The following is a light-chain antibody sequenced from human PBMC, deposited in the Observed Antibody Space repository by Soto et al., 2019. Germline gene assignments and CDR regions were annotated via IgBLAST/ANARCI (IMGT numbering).Light chain of an antibody. J-gene: IGKJ2*01. V-gene: IGKV3-15*01. CDR1: QSVSSN. CDR2: GAS. CDR3: QQYNNWPPYT. Sequence: EIVMTQSPATLSVSPGERATLSCRASQSVSSNLAWYQQKPGQAPRLLIYGASTRATGIPARFSGSGSGTEFTLTHSNLQSEDFAVYYCQQYNNWPPYTFGQGTKLEIK.